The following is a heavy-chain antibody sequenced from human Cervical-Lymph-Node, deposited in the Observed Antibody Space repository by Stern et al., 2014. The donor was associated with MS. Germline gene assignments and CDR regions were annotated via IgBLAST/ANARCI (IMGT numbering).Heavy chain of an antibody. J-gene: IGHJ3*02. CDR3: AKDGSSSLTGGAFDI. CDR1: GLTFDDYA. V-gene: IGHV3-9*01. CDR2: ISWTSDNI. D-gene: IGHD6-13*01. Sequence: QLVESGGGLVQPGRSLRLSCAVSGLTFDDYAMHWVRQAPGKGLEWVSGISWTSDNIGYAESVKGRFTISRDNVKNSLYLQMNTLRPEDTAFYYCAKDGSSSLTGGAFDIWGQGTMVTVSS.